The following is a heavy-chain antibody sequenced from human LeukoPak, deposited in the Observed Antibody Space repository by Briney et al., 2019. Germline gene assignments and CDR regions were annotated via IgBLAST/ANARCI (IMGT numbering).Heavy chain of an antibody. Sequence: ASVKVSCKASGYTFTSYDINWVRQATGQGLEWMGWMNPNSGDTGYAQKFQGRVTITRNTSISTAYMELSSLRSEDTAVYYCARGIVVVVAAKSLNYYYYYMDVWGKGTTVTVSS. CDR1: GYTFTSYD. J-gene: IGHJ6*03. CDR2: MNPNSGDT. D-gene: IGHD2-15*01. CDR3: ARGIVVVVAAKSLNYYYYYMDV. V-gene: IGHV1-8*03.